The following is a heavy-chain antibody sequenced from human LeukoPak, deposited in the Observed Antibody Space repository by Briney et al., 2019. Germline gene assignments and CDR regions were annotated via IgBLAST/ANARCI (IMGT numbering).Heavy chain of an antibody. Sequence: PGGSLRLSCAASGFTFSTYNMNWVRQAAYKWLEWVSSISGSSRHIYYADSLKGRFTISRDNAKNSLYLQMNSLRAEDTAVYYCARPYYYGMDVWGQGTTVTVSS. V-gene: IGHV3-21*01. J-gene: IGHJ6*02. CDR3: ARPYYYGMDV. CDR1: GFTFSTYN. CDR2: ISGSSRHI.